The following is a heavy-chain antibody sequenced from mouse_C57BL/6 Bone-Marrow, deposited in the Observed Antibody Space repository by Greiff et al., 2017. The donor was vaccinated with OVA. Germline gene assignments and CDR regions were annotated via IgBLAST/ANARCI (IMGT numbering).Heavy chain of an antibody. CDR2: IHPNSGST. D-gene: IGHD4-1*01. CDR3: ARFWDETWFAY. J-gene: IGHJ3*01. V-gene: IGHV1-64*01. CDR1: GYTFTSYW. Sequence: VQLQQPGAELVKPGASVKLSCKASGYTFTSYWMHWVKQRPGQGLEWIGMIHPNSGSTNYNEKFKSKATLTVDKSSSTAYMQLSSLTSEDSAVYYCARFWDETWFAYWGQGTLVTVSA.